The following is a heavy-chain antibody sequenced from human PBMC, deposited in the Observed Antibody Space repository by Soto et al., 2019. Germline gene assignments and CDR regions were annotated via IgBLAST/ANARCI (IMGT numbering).Heavy chain of an antibody. V-gene: IGHV4-59*01. D-gene: IGHD6-19*01. Sequence: PSETLSLTCTVSGGSISSYYWSWIRQPPGKGLEWIGYIYYSGSTNYNPSLKSRVTISVDTSKNQFSLKLSSVTAADTAVYYCAGGGWKLFGYWGQGTLVTVSS. J-gene: IGHJ4*02. CDR3: AGGGWKLFGY. CDR1: GGSISSYY. CDR2: IYYSGST.